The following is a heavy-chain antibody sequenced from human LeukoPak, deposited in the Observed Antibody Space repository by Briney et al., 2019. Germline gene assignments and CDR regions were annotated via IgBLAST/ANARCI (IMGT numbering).Heavy chain of an antibody. V-gene: IGHV3-23*01. J-gene: IGHJ4*02. CDR1: GFTFSSYD. D-gene: IGHD3-3*01. Sequence: PGGSLRLSCAASGFTFSSYDMSWVRQAPGKGLEWVSAISGSGGSTYYADSVKGRFTISRDNSKNTLYLQMNSLRAEDTAVYYCADTYDFWSGYPRHWGQGTLVTVSS. CDR3: ADTYDFWSGYPRH. CDR2: ISGSGGST.